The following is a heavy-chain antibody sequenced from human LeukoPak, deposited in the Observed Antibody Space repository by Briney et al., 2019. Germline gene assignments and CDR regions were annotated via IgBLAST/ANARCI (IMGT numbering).Heavy chain of an antibody. Sequence: GGSLRLSCAASGFTFSSYSMNWVRQAPGKGLEWVSSISSSDTYIYHADSVKGRFTISRDNSKNTLYLQMNSLRAEDTAVYYCAKDFFGYSGQRGAFDIWGQGTMVTVSS. CDR3: AKDFFGYSGQRGAFDI. D-gene: IGHD5-12*01. J-gene: IGHJ3*02. V-gene: IGHV3-21*04. CDR1: GFTFSSYS. CDR2: ISSSDTYI.